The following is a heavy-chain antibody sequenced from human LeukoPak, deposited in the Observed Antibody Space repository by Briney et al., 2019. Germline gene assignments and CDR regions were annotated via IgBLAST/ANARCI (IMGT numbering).Heavy chain of an antibody. D-gene: IGHD1-14*01. J-gene: IGHJ5*02. CDR2: INPSGDGT. CDR1: GHTFTTYY. Sequence: GASVKVSCKASGHTFTTYYVHLVRQAPGQGLEWMGVINPSGDGTNYPQRFQDRVTLTKDTSTNTVYMELSSLRSEDTAIYYCAKETHNTGWFDPWGQGTLVTVSS. V-gene: IGHV1-46*01. CDR3: AKETHNTGWFDP.